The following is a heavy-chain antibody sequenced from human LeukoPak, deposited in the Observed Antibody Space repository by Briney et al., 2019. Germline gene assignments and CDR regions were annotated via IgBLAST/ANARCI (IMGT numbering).Heavy chain of an antibody. J-gene: IGHJ4*02. CDR3: PQDRFSSGWLFDY. CDR1: GFTFSSYS. V-gene: IGHV3-21*04. CDR2: ISNSSSYI. Sequence: GGSLRLSCAASGFTFSSYSMNWVRQAPGKGLEWVASISNSSSYIYYADSVKGRFTISRDNAKNSLYLQINNLRADDTAVQYWPQDRFSSGWLFDYWGQGPLLPVSS. D-gene: IGHD6-13*01.